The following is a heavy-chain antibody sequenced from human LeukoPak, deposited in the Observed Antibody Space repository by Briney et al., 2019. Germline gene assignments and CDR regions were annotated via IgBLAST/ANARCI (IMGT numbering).Heavy chain of an antibody. CDR2: ISYDGSTK. V-gene: IGHV3-30-3*01. CDR1: GFTFSSHE. CDR3: ARDHGSGSYFFDY. J-gene: IGHJ4*02. Sequence: PGRSLRLSCAASGFTFSSHEMHWVRQAPGKGLEWVAVISYDGSTKFYADSVKGRFTISRDNSKLYLQMNSLRAKDTAVYFCARDHGSGSYFFDYWGQGTQVTVSA. D-gene: IGHD3-10*01.